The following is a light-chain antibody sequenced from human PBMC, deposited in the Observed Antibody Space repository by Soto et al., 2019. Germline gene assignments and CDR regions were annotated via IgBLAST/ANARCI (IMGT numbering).Light chain of an antibody. CDR3: SSYTSSSTYYV. CDR1: SSDVGGYNY. V-gene: IGLV2-14*01. Sequence: QSALTQPASVSGSPGQSITISCTGTSSDVGGYNYVSWYQQHPGKAPKLMIYDVSNRPPGVSNRFSCSKSGNTASLTISGLQAEDEADYYCSSYTSSSTYYVFGTGTKVTVL. J-gene: IGLJ1*01. CDR2: DVS.